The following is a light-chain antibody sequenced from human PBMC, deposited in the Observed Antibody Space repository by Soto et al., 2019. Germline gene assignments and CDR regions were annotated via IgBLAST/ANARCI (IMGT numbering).Light chain of an antibody. CDR3: LQDYNYPFT. CDR2: GAS. V-gene: IGKV1-6*01. Sequence: AIQMTQSPSSLSASVGDRVTITCRASQDIRKDLAWYQQKPGKAPQILIYGASTLQTWVASRFSGSGSATDFTLTISSLQPEDSAAYYCLQDYNYPFTFGQGTKLDIK. CDR1: QDIRKD. J-gene: IGKJ2*01.